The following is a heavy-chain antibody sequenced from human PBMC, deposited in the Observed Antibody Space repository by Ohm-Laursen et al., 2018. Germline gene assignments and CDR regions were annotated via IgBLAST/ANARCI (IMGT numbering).Heavy chain of an antibody. V-gene: IGHV3-9*01. CDR3: AKDSSGGYYGMHV. CDR2: ISRNSGSI. CDR1: GFTFDDYA. Sequence: SLRLSCTASGFTFDDYAMHWVRQAPGKSLEWVSGISRNSGSIGYADSVKGRFTISRDNAKNSLYLQMNSLRAEGTALYYCAKDSSGGYYGMHVWGQGTTVTVSS. D-gene: IGHD3-10*01. J-gene: IGHJ6*02.